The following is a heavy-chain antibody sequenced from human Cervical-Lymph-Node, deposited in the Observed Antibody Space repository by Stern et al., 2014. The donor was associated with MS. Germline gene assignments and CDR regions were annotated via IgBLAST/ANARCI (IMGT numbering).Heavy chain of an antibody. V-gene: IGHV1-69*01. J-gene: IGHJ4*02. D-gene: IGHD6-19*01. CDR1: TDTFSNID. CDR2: IIPFFGTS. CDR3: VRDQAGVAVY. Sequence: QVQLGQSGAEVKKPGSSMKVSCKASTDTFSNIDISWVRQAPGPGLEWWGGIIPFFGTSNYARKFQDRLRITADVSTSTVTMELSSLRSEDTAVYYCVRDQAGVAVYWGQGSLVTVSS.